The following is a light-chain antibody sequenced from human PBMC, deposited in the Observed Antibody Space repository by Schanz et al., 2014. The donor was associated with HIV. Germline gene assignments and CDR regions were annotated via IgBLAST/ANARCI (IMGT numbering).Light chain of an antibody. CDR2: DAS. Sequence: EIVLTQSPGTLSLSPGERATLSCRTSQSVSSSYLAWYQQKPGQAPRLLIYDASNRATGIPARFSGSGSGTDFTLTISRLEPEDFAVYYCQQYSSSPLTFGGGTKVEIK. V-gene: IGKV3-20*01. CDR3: QQYSSSPLT. J-gene: IGKJ4*01. CDR1: QSVSSSY.